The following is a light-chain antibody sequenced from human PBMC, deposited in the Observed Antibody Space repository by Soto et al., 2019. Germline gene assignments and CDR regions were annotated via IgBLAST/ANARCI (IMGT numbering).Light chain of an antibody. CDR1: RSNIGAGYD. V-gene: IGLV1-40*01. Sequence: QSVLTQPPSVSGAPGQRVTISCTGSRSNIGAGYDVHWYQQLPGTAPKLLIYGNSNQPSGGPDRFSGSKSGTSASLAITGLEAEDEDDYYCQSDDSSLSGYVVFGGGTELTVL. CDR3: QSDDSSLSGYVV. CDR2: GNS. J-gene: IGLJ2*01.